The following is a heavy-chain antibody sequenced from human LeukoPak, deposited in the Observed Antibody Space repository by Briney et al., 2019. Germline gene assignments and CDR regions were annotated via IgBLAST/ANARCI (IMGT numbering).Heavy chain of an antibody. D-gene: IGHD2-15*01. J-gene: IGHJ6*02. CDR3: ARELIVVAVAATRGESYYYYGMDV. CDR1: GYTFTSYD. Sequence: ASVKVSCKASGYTFTSYDINWVRQATGQGLEWMGWMNPNSGNTGYAQKFQGRVTMTRNTSISTAYMELSSLRSEDTAVYYCARELIVVAVAATRGESYYYYGMDVWGQGTTVTVSS. CDR2: MNPNSGNT. V-gene: IGHV1-8*01.